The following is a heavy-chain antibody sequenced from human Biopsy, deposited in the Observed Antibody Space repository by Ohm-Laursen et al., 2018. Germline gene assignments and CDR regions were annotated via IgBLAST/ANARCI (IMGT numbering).Heavy chain of an antibody. J-gene: IGHJ4*02. CDR3: ARDLSGKDDY. CDR1: GFTFSSYW. CDR2: IKTDGSAI. V-gene: IGHV3-74*01. Sequence: SLRLSCAASGFTFSSYWMHWVRQVPGKGLVWVSRIKTDGSAITYADSVKGRFTISRDNAKNRLYLQMNSLRAEDSALYYCARDLSGKDDYWGQGTLVTVSS. D-gene: IGHD1-20*01.